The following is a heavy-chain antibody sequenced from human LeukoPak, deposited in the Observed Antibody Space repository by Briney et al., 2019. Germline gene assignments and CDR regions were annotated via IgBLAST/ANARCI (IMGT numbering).Heavy chain of an antibody. CDR1: GFTVSSNY. CDR2: ISYDGSKD. V-gene: IGHV3-30*18. CDR3: TKDLLFSNWGSRGLDV. D-gene: IGHD7-27*01. Sequence: GSLRLSCAASGFTVSSNYMSWVRQAPGKGLEWVAVISYDGSKDYHADSVKGRFTISRDNSKNTLYLQMNSLRAGDTAVYYCTKDLLFSNWGSRGLDVWGQGTTVTVSS. J-gene: IGHJ6*02.